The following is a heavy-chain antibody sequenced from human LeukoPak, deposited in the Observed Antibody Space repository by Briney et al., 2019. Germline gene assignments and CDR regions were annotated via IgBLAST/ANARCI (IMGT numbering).Heavy chain of an antibody. Sequence: SETLSLTCTVSGDSISSYYWSWIRQPPGKGLEWIGYIYYSGSTSYDPSLKSRVTISVDTSKNQFSLKLSSVTAADTAVYYCARVGRYCSGGSCYSDFDYWGQGTLVTVSS. CDR1: GDSISSYY. CDR2: IYYSGST. CDR3: ARVGRYCSGGSCYSDFDY. V-gene: IGHV4-59*01. J-gene: IGHJ4*02. D-gene: IGHD2-15*01.